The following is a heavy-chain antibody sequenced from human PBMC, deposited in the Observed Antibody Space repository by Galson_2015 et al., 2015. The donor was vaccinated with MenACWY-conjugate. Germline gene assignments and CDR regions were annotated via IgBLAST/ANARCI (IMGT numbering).Heavy chain of an antibody. V-gene: IGHV3-74*01. D-gene: IGHD2-15*01. CDR2: INPGGSST. Sequence: SLRLSCAASGFIFNTYWMHWVRQAPGKGLVWVSRINPGGSSTTYADSVKDRFTISRDNAKNTLYLQMNSLRPEDTAVFYCAKTRVASFYFDSLGQGTLVTVSS. CDR1: GFIFNTYW. J-gene: IGHJ4*02. CDR3: AKTRVASFYFDS.